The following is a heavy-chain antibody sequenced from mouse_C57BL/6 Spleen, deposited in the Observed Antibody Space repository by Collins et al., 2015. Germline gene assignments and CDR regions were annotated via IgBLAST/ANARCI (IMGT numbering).Heavy chain of an antibody. Sequence: QVQLQQPGAGLVKPGASVKLSCKASGYTFNSYWMHWVKQRPGRGLEWIGRIDPNSGGIKYNEKFKNKATLTVDKPSSTAYMQLSSLTSEDSAVYYCARWYYSNFLYAMDYWGQGTSVTVSS. D-gene: IGHD2-5*01. V-gene: IGHV1-72*01. CDR1: GYTFNSYW. J-gene: IGHJ4*01. CDR2: IDPNSGGI. CDR3: ARWYYSNFLYAMDY.